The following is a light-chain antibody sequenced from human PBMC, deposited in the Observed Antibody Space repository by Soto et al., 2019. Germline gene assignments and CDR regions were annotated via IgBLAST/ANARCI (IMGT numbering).Light chain of an antibody. V-gene: IGKV3-15*01. CDR1: QSVSSN. Sequence: EIVMTQSPATLSVSPGERATLSCRASQSVSSNLAWYQQKPGQAPRLLIYGSSTRATGIPARFSGSGSGTEFTLTISSLQSEDFAVYYCQQYNKSPLTFGGGTKVEI. J-gene: IGKJ4*01. CDR3: QQYNKSPLT. CDR2: GSS.